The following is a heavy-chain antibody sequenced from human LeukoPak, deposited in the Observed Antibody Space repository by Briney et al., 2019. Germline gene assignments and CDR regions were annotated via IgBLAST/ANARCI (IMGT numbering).Heavy chain of an antibody. CDR3: ARDRGLTYFDY. CDR2: INWNGGST. D-gene: IGHD4/OR15-4a*01. CDR1: GFTFDDYG. V-gene: IGHV3-20*04. J-gene: IGHJ4*02. Sequence: GGSLGLSCAASGFTFDDYGMSWVRQAPGKGLXXXSGINWNGGSTGYADSVKGRFTISRDNAKNSLYLQMNSLRAEDTALYYCARDRGLTYFDYWGQGTLVTVSS.